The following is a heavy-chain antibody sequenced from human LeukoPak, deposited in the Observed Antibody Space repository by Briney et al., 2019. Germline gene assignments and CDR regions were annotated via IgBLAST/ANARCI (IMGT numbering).Heavy chain of an antibody. CDR3: AKGDKYEFWSGYFPGQYYYYGMDV. V-gene: IGHV3-30-3*01. J-gene: IGHJ6*02. CDR2: ISYDGSNK. D-gene: IGHD3-3*01. CDR1: GFTFSSYA. Sequence: GGSLRLSCAASGFTFSSYAMHWVRQAPGKGLEWVAVISYDGSNKYYADSVKGRFTISRDNSKNTLYLQMNSLRAEDTAVYYCAKGDKYEFWSGYFPGQYYYYGMDVWGQGTTVTVSS.